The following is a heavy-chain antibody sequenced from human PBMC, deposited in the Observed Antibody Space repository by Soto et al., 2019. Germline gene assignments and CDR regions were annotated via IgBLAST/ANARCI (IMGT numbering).Heavy chain of an antibody. D-gene: IGHD6-19*01. CDR1: GYSFTTYW. J-gene: IGHJ6*02. CDR3: ARSRRGAYSSGWYSPSGYYNYGIDV. CDR2: IYPGDSDT. V-gene: IGHV5-51*01. Sequence: VESLKISCKASGYSFTTYWIGWVRQMPGKGLEWMGIIYPGDSDTKYSPSLQGQVSISADTSISTAYLQWTSLKASDTATYYCARSRRGAYSSGWYSPSGYYNYGIDVWGQGTKVTVSS.